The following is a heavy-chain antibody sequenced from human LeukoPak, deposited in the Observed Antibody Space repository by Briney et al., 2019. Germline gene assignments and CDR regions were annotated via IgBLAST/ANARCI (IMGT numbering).Heavy chain of an antibody. D-gene: IGHD2-15*01. V-gene: IGHV3-30*02. CDR2: IRYDGSNK. CDR1: GFTFSSYG. Sequence: GGSRRLSWAASGFTFSSYGMHWVRQAPGKGLEWVAFIRYDGSNKYYADSVKGRFTISRDNSKNTLYLQMNSLRAEDTAVYYCARDLRNIVVVVAAVLDYWGQGTLVTVSS. J-gene: IGHJ4*02. CDR3: ARDLRNIVVVVAAVLDY.